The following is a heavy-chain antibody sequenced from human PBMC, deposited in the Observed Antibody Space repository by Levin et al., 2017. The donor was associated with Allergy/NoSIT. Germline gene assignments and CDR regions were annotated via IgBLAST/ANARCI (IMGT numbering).Heavy chain of an antibody. Sequence: GGSLRLSCAASGFTFSDHYMAWIRLAPGKGLEWVSYITSRTIYYADSVKGRFTISRDNAKDSLYLQMNSLRAEDTAGYYCARDNWGYDYWGQGTLVTVSS. CDR1: GFTFSDHY. D-gene: IGHD7-27*01. CDR2: ITSRTI. CDR3: ARDNWGYDY. V-gene: IGHV3-11*01. J-gene: IGHJ4*02.